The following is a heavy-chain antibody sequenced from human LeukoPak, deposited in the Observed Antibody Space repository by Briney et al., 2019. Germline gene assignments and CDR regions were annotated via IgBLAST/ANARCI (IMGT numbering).Heavy chain of an antibody. CDR3: ARRVRSADYRLDY. CDR1: GGSFTIYS. CDR2: ISPSGNT. Sequence: SETLSLTCTVYGGSFTIYSWTWIRQPPGKSLEWVGEISPSGNTQYNPSLKSRVTISLDASKSQFYLKLNSVTAADTAVYYCARRVRSADYRLDYWGQGTLVTVSS. D-gene: IGHD4-11*01. J-gene: IGHJ4*02. V-gene: IGHV4-34*01.